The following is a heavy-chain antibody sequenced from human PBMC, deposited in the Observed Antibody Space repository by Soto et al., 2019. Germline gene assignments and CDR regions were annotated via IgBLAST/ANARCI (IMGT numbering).Heavy chain of an antibody. CDR1: GGSISNHY. J-gene: IGHJ4*02. CDR3: ARRWGRTFDF. Sequence: SETLSLTCTVSGGSISNHYWSRIRQPPGKGLEWIGYIYYSGSTNYNPSLKSRVTISVDTSKNQFSLKLSSVTAADTAVYYCARRWGRTFDFWGQGTLVTVSS. D-gene: IGHD7-27*01. V-gene: IGHV4-59*08. CDR2: IYYSGST.